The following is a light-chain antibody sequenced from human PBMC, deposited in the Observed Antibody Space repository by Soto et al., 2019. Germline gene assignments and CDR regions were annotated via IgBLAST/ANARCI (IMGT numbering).Light chain of an antibody. CDR2: EGT. CDR1: SSNVGGYNL. J-gene: IGLJ2*01. V-gene: IGLV2-23*01. CDR3: CSYARGVSHVV. Sequence: QSALTQPAFVSGSPGQSITISCAGTSSNVGGYNLVSWYRQHPDTAPKLLIYEGTKRPSGVSDRFSASKSGNTASLTISGLQAEDEGDYYCSYARGVSHVVFGGGTKLTVL.